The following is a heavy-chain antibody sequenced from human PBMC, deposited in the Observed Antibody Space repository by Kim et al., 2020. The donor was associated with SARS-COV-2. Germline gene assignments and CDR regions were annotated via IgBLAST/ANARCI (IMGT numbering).Heavy chain of an antibody. CDR1: GGSISSGDYY. Sequence: SETLSLTRTVSGGSISSGDYYWSWIRQPPGKGLEWIGYIYYSGSTYYSPSLKSRVTISVDTSKNQFSLKLSSVTAADTAVYYCARDQVGNILTNYYYYGMDVWGQGTTVTVSS. CDR3: ARDQVGNILTNYYYYGMDV. J-gene: IGHJ6*02. D-gene: IGHD3-9*01. CDR2: IYYSGST. V-gene: IGHV4-30-4*01.